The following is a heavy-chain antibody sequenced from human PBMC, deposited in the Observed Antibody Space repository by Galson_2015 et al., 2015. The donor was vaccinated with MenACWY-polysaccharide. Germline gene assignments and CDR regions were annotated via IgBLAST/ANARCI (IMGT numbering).Heavy chain of an antibody. CDR1: AFTFSTYW. Sequence: SLRLSCAASAFTFSTYWMSWVRQAPGKGLEWVANIKQGGTDKYYVDSVKGRFTISRDNAKNSLYLQMNSLRAEDTAVYYYARRHPAAFAFDIWGQGTMVTVSS. CDR2: IKQGGTDK. V-gene: IGHV3-7*01. J-gene: IGHJ3*02. D-gene: IGHD6-25*01. CDR3: ARRHPAAFAFDI.